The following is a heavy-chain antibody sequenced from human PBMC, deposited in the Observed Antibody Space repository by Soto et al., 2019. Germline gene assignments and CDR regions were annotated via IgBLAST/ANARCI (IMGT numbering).Heavy chain of an antibody. Sequence: PSETLSLTCTVSGVSITSYFWSWIRQTPGKGLDWIGSISFSGATYSNPSLKGRAALSVDTSENHLSLTLNSVTSADTAVYFCALYRRDGYKRYFDFWGQGNQVTVSS. V-gene: IGHV4-59*01. CDR2: ISFSGAT. J-gene: IGHJ4*02. CDR1: GVSITSYF. D-gene: IGHD5-12*01. CDR3: ALYRRDGYKRYFDF.